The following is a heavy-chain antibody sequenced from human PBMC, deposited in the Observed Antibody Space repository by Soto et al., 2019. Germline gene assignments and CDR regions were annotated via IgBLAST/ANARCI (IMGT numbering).Heavy chain of an antibody. CDR3: VNNHGGSRGYGGFDR. V-gene: IGHV3-23*01. Sequence: PGGSLRLSCAASGFTFSSYAMTWVRQAPGRGLEWVSAISGSGDGAGTYYADSVKGRFTISRDNSKNTLFLQMNSLRPEDTALKFCVNNHGGSRGYGGFDRGGQGTLVTVSS. CDR1: GFTFSSYA. J-gene: IGHJ5*02. D-gene: IGHD5-12*01. CDR2: ISGSGDGAGT.